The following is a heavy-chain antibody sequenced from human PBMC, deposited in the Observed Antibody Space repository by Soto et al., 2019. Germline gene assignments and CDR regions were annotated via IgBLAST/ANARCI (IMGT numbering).Heavy chain of an antibody. Sequence: GASVKVSCKASGGTFSSYAISWVQQAPGQGLEWMGGIIPIFGTANYAQKFQGRVTITRDTSASTAYMELSSLRSEDTAVYYCARAVAVAADFDYWGQGTLVTVSS. V-gene: IGHV1-69*05. CDR3: ARAVAVAADFDY. J-gene: IGHJ4*02. CDR1: GGTFSSYA. CDR2: IIPIFGTA. D-gene: IGHD6-19*01.